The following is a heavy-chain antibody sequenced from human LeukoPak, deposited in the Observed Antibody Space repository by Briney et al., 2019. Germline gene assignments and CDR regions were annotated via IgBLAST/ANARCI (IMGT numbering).Heavy chain of an antibody. V-gene: IGHV3-30*04. CDR1: GFTFSSYA. D-gene: IGHD1-26*01. J-gene: IGHJ3*02. CDR3: ARVSGSYQKNAFDI. Sequence: GGSLRLSCAASGFTFSSYATHWVRQAPGKGLEWVAVISYDGSNKYYADSVKGRFTISRDNSKNTLYLQVNSLRAEDTAVYYCARVSGSYQKNAFDIWGQGTMVTVSS. CDR2: ISYDGSNK.